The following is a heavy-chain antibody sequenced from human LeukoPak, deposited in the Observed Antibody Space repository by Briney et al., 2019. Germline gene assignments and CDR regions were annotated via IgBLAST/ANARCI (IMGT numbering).Heavy chain of an antibody. V-gene: IGHV3-48*04. J-gene: IGHJ6*03. CDR3: ARESPYSSGWEGYYYYYMDV. Sequence: GGSLRLSCAASGFTFSSYWMSWVRQAPGKGLEWVSYISSIGSTIYYADSVKGRFIISRDNAKNSLYLQMNSLRAEDTAVYYCARESPYSSGWEGYYYYYMDVWGKGTTVTVSS. CDR2: ISSIGSTI. CDR1: GFTFSSYW. D-gene: IGHD3-22*01.